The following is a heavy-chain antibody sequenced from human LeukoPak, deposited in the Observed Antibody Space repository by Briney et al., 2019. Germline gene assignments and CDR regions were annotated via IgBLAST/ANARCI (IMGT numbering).Heavy chain of an antibody. CDR2: IIPNFGRAA. Sequence: ASVKVSCKSSGGIFTNFGISWVRKAPGQGLEWMGGIIPNFGRAANYAQKFHGRVTITADKSTRTAYMELRTLRSEDTAVYFCATGSWVSGGYYYYHYYMDVWGKGTMVTVSS. D-gene: IGHD1-26*01. J-gene: IGHJ6*03. CDR3: ATGSWVSGGYYYYHYYMDV. V-gene: IGHV1-69*06. CDR1: GGIFTNFG.